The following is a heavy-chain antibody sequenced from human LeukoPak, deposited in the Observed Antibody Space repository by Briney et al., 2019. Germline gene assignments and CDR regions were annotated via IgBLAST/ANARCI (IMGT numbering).Heavy chain of an antibody. CDR3: AKPHMTTVTPGFDY. Sequence: GGSLRLSCAASGFTFSSYAMSWVRQAPGKGLEWVSAISGSGGSTYYADSVKGRFTIARDNSKSTLYLQMNSLRAEDTAVYYCAKPHMTTVTPGFDYWGQGTLVTVSS. CDR1: GFTFSSYA. V-gene: IGHV3-23*01. CDR2: ISGSGGST. D-gene: IGHD4-17*01. J-gene: IGHJ4*02.